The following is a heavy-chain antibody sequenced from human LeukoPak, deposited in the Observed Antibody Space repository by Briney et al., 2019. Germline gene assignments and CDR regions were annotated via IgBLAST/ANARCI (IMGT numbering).Heavy chain of an antibody. CDR3: VRTGDTERFDY. D-gene: IGHD3/OR15-3a*01. Sequence: GGSLRLSCAASGFXFSSYGIHWVRQAPGKGLEWVALIRYDGSKKDYADSVKGRFTISRDNSKNTLYLQMNSLRADDTAMYYCVRTGDTERFDYWGQGTLVTVSS. CDR1: GFXFSSYG. J-gene: IGHJ4*02. CDR2: IRYDGSKK. V-gene: IGHV3-30*02.